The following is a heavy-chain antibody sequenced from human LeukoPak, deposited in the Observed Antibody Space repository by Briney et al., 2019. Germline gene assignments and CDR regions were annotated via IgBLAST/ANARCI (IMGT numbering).Heavy chain of an antibody. CDR2: MNPNSGNT. J-gene: IGHJ4*02. D-gene: IGHD5-24*01. V-gene: IGHV1-8*01. CDR1: GYTFTSYD. Sequence: GASVKVSCKASGYTFTSYDINWWRQATGQGLEWMGWMNPNSGNTGYAQKFQGRVTMTRNTSISTAYMELSSLRSEDTAVYYCAREMATKAYVIDYWGQGTLVTVSS. CDR3: AREMATKAYVIDY.